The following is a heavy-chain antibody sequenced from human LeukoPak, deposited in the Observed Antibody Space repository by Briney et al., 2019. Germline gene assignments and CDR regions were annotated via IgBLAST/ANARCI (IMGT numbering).Heavy chain of an antibody. V-gene: IGHV1-18*01. Sequence: ASVKVSCTTSGYTFTTYDINCVRQAPRQGLELLGRISAYNSYTNYAKNLQGRVTMTTDTSTNTAYMELRSLRSDDTAVYYCARVGTGTRSFDSWGQGTLVTVSS. CDR3: ARVGTGTRSFDS. CDR1: GYTFTTYD. D-gene: IGHD1-1*01. CDR2: ISAYNSYT. J-gene: IGHJ4*02.